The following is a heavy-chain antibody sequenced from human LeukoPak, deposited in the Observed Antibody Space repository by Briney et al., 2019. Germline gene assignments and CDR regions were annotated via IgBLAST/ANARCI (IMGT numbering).Heavy chain of an antibody. CDR3: ARGYSNWYFDY. CDR1: GGSISSSSYY. V-gene: IGHV4-39*07. CDR2: IYYSGST. Sequence: PSETLSLTCTVSGGSISSSSYYWGWIRQPPGKGLEWIGSIYYSGSTYYNPSLKSRVTISVDTSKNQFSLKLSSVTAADTAVYYCARGYSNWYFDYWGQGTLVTVSS. D-gene: IGHD4-11*01. J-gene: IGHJ4*02.